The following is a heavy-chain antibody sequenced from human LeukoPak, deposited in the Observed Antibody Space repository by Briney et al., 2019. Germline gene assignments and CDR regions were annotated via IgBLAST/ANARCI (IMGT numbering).Heavy chain of an antibody. V-gene: IGHV3-49*04. CDR2: IRSKAYGGTT. CDR1: GFTFGDYA. D-gene: IGHD6-19*01. J-gene: IGHJ4*02. CDR3: TREQWLVLDH. Sequence: GGSLRLSCTASGFTFGDYAVSWVRQAPGMGLEWLGLIRSKAYGGTTEFAASVEGRCTISRDDSKRVAYLQMNSVKTEDTAVYYCTREQWLVLDHWGQGTLVTVAS.